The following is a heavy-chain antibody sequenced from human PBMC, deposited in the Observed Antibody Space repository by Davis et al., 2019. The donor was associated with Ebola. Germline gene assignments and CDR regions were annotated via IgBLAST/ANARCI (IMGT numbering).Heavy chain of an antibody. CDR2: IYSGGST. Sequence: GESLKISCAASGFTVSSNYMSWVRQAPGKGLEWVSVIYSGGSTYYADSVKGRFTISRDNSKNTLYLQMNSLRAEDTAVYYCAPRSITIFGVVTGWGQGTLVTVSS. CDR1: GFTVSSNY. J-gene: IGHJ4*02. V-gene: IGHV3-53*01. CDR3: APRSITIFGVVTG. D-gene: IGHD3-3*01.